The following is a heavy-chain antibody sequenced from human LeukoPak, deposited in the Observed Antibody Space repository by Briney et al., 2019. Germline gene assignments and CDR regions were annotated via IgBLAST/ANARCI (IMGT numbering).Heavy chain of an antibody. D-gene: IGHD1-26*01. V-gene: IGHV3-23*01. Sequence: GGSLRLSCSASGFTFSSYAMNWVRQAPGKGLEWVSLITYSGDSTYYADSVKGRFTISRDNSKNTLYLQMNSLRAEDTAVYYCARGRSGSYVDYWGQGTLVTVSS. CDR1: GFTFSSYA. CDR3: ARGRSGSYVDY. CDR2: ITYSGDST. J-gene: IGHJ4*02.